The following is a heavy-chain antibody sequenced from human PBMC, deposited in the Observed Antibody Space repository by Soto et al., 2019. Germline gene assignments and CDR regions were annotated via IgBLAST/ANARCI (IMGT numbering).Heavy chain of an antibody. D-gene: IGHD1-26*01. J-gene: IGHJ6*02. V-gene: IGHV5-51*01. CDR3: VRQEWAAMHV. CDR1: GYSFSTYW. Sequence: PGESLKISCKGSGYSFSTYWIGWVRQMTGKGLEWMGIIYPGDSEIRYSPSFQGQVTISVDKSISTAFLQWSSLKASDTAIYYCVRQEWAAMHVWGQGTTVTVSS. CDR2: IYPGDSEI.